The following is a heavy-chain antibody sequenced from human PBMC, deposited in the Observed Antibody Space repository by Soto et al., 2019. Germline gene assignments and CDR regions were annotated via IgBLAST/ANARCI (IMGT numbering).Heavy chain of an antibody. CDR3: ARHPGGRGYYSVMDV. V-gene: IGHV1-69*13. Sequence: SVKVSCKASGGTFSSYAISWVRQAPGQGLEWMGGIIPIFGTANYAQKFQGRVTITADESTSTAYMELSSLRSEDTAVYYCARHPGGRGYYSVMDVWGKGTTVTVSS. CDR1: GGTFSSYA. CDR2: IIPIFGTA. D-gene: IGHD2-15*01. J-gene: IGHJ6*04.